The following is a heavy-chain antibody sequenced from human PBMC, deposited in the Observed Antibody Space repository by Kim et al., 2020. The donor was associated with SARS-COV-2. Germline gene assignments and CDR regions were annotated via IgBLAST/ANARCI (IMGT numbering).Heavy chain of an antibody. CDR3: ASLSLFGAGWFDY. Sequence: SETLSLTCTVSGGSISSDYWSWIRQPPGKGLEWIGYVWFGEISNNKRSHYNPSLISGVTSKIHTSQNQFSVTPTSTAASDTAGSYYASLSLFGAGWFDY. V-gene: IGHV4-59*01. CDR1: GGSISSDY. D-gene: IGHD3-16*02. J-gene: IGHJ4*01. CDR2: VWFGEISNNKRS.